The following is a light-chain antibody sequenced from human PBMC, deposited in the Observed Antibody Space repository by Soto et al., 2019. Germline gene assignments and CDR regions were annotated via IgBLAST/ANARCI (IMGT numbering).Light chain of an antibody. V-gene: IGKV3-20*01. Sequence: EIVLTQSPATLSLSPGERATLSCRASQSVSSYLAWYQQKPGQAPRLLIYGASSRATGIPDRFSGSGSGTDFTLTISRLEPEDFAVYYCQQYGNSIPITFGQGTRLEIK. J-gene: IGKJ5*01. CDR3: QQYGNSIPIT. CDR1: QSVSSY. CDR2: GAS.